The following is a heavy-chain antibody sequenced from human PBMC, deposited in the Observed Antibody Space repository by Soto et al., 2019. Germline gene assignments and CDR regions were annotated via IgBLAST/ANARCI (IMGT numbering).Heavy chain of an antibody. J-gene: IGHJ6*02. D-gene: IGHD3-10*02. Sequence: GGSLKLSCAASGFTFSSYWMSWLRQAPGKGLEWVANIKQDGSEKYYVDSVKGRFTISRDNAKNSLYLQMNSLRAEDTAVDYCARQSCSGGPDAYYYYGMEFWGQGTTVAVSS. CDR3: ARQSCSGGPDAYYYYGMEF. V-gene: IGHV3-7*01. CDR1: GFTFSSYW. CDR2: IKQDGSEK.